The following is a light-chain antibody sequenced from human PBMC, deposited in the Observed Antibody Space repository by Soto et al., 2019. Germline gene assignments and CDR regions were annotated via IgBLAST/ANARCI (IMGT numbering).Light chain of an antibody. CDR1: QSVSSSY. Sequence: EIVLTQSPGTLSLSPGERATLSCRASQSVSSSYLAWYQQKPGQAPRLLIFGASSRATGIPDRFSGSGSGTDFTLTISRLEPEDFAVYYCQHYETFGQGIKVEIK. V-gene: IGKV3-20*01. CDR3: QHYET. J-gene: IGKJ1*01. CDR2: GAS.